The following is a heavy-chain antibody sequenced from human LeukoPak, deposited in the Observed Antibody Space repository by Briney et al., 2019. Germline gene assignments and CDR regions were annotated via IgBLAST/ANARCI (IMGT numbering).Heavy chain of an antibody. Sequence: PGGSLRLSCAASGFTFSSYAMYWVRQAPGKGLEWVSGIFGSGGSTHYADSVKGRFTISRDNSKNTVYLQMNRLRAEDTAVYYCAKTTTGYSSGRFPGWPVDYWGQGTLVTLSS. V-gene: IGHV3-23*01. J-gene: IGHJ4*02. CDR1: GFTFSSYA. D-gene: IGHD6-19*01. CDR2: IFGSGGST. CDR3: AKTTTGYSSGRFPGWPVDY.